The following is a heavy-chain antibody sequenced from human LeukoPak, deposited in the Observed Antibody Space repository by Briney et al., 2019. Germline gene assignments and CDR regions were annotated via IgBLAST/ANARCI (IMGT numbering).Heavy chain of an antibody. Sequence: GASVKVSCKVSGYTFTSYYMHWVRQAPGQGLEWMGIINPSGGSTSYAQKFQGRVTMTRDMSTSTVYMELSSLRSEDTAVYYCARGAVRGSYSGKGFVAPNWFDPWGQGTLVTVSS. CDR1: GYTFTSYY. V-gene: IGHV1-46*01. D-gene: IGHD1-26*01. J-gene: IGHJ5*02. CDR2: INPSGGST. CDR3: ARGAVRGSYSGKGFVAPNWFDP.